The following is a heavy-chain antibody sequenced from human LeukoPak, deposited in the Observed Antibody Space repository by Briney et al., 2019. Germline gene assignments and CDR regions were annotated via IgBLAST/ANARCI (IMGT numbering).Heavy chain of an antibody. CDR3: ARDARDYVHDY. D-gene: IGHD4-17*01. CDR2: ISSDTSTI. CDR1: GFTFSRYS. Sequence: GGSLRLSCAASGFTFSRYSMNWVRQAPGKGLEWVSYISSDTSTIHYADSVEGRFTISKDNAYNSLYLQMNSLRAEDTAVYYCARDARDYVHDYWGQGTLVTVSS. V-gene: IGHV3-48*01. J-gene: IGHJ4*02.